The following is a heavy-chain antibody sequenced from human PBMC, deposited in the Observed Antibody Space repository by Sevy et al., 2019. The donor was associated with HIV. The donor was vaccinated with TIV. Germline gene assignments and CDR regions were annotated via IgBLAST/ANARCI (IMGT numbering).Heavy chain of an antibody. CDR1: GFTFSNYW. V-gene: IGHV3-7*02. CDR3: ARGNYYDSTGYYPDTFDI. J-gene: IGHJ3*02. Sequence: GGSLRLSCAASGFTFSNYWMSWVRQAPGKGLEWVANIKQDGCEKYYLDSVRGRFTISRGNVKSSLYLQMNSLRAEDTAVYSCARGNYYDSTGYYPDTFDISGQGTLVTVSS. CDR2: IKQDGCEK. D-gene: IGHD3-22*01.